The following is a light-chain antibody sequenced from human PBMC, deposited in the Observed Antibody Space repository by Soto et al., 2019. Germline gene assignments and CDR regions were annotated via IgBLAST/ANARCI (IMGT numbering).Light chain of an antibody. CDR3: QQYGSSPLT. CDR1: QSVSSSY. CDR2: GAS. J-gene: IGKJ4*01. V-gene: IGKV3-20*01. Sequence: DIVLTQSPCTLSLSPGERATLSCRASQSVSSSYLAWYQQKPGQAPRLLIYGASSRATGIPDRFSGSGSGTDFTLTISRLEPEDFAVYYCQQYGSSPLTFGGGTKVELK.